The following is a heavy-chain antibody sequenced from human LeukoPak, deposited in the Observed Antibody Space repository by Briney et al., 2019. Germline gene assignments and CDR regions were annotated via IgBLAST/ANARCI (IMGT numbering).Heavy chain of an antibody. CDR2: IWFDGDRK. Sequence: PGRSLRLSCAASGFTFSTYGMHWVRQAPGKRLEWVALIWFDGDRKYYVDSVKGRFTISGDKSKNTVYLQMNSLRAEDTAVYYCASQYYGQFDYWGQGTLVTVSS. CDR1: GFTFSTYG. D-gene: IGHD3-10*01. CDR3: ASQYYGQFDY. V-gene: IGHV3-33*01. J-gene: IGHJ4*02.